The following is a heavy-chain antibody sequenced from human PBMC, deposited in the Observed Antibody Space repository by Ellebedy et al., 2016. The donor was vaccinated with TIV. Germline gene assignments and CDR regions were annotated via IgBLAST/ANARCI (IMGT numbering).Heavy chain of an antibody. J-gene: IGHJ4*02. CDR2: FDPEDGET. Sequence: ASVKVSCXVSGYTLTELSMHWVRQAPGKGLEWMGGFDPEDGETIYAQKFQGRVTMTEDTSTDTAYMELSSLRSEDTAVYYCASPGVSSRGFDYWGQGTLVTVSS. CDR3: ASPGVSSRGFDY. CDR1: GYTLTELS. D-gene: IGHD6-13*01. V-gene: IGHV1-24*01.